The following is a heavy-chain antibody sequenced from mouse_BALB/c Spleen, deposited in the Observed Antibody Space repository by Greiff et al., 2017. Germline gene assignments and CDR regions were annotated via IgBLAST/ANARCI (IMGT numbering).Heavy chain of an antibody. CDR1: GYAFSSYW. Sequence: VQLQQSGAELVRPGSSVKISCKASGYAFSSYWMNWVKQRPGQGLEWIGQIYPGDGDTNYNGKFKGKATLTADKSSSTAYMQLSCLTSEDSAVYFCARRVRYYFDYWGQGTTLTVSS. D-gene: IGHD2-14*01. CDR2: IYPGDGDT. CDR3: ARRVRYYFDY. J-gene: IGHJ2*01. V-gene: IGHV1-80*01.